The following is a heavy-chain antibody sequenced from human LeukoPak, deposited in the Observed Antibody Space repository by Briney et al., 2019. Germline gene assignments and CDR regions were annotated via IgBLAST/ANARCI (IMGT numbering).Heavy chain of an antibody. V-gene: IGHV3-7*01. CDR1: GFTFSSYW. Sequence: GGSLRLSCAASGFTFSSYWMSWVRQAPGKGLEWVANIKQDESEKYYVDSVKGRFTISRDNAKNSLYLQMNSLRAEDTAVYYCARDVGLYSSSWNDYWGQGTLVTVSS. CDR3: ARDVGLYSSSWNDY. D-gene: IGHD6-13*01. CDR2: IKQDESEK. J-gene: IGHJ4*02.